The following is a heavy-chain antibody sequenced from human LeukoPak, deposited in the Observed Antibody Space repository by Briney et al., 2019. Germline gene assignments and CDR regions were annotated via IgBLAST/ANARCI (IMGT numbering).Heavy chain of an antibody. J-gene: IGHJ4*02. Sequence: PGGSLRLSCAASGFTFSSYSMNWVRQAPGKGLEWVSSISSSSSYIYYADSVKGRFTISRDNAKNSLYLQMNSLRAEDTAVYYCARDIQGYCTNGVCSGLATSFDYWGQGTLVTVSS. V-gene: IGHV3-21*01. D-gene: IGHD2-8*01. CDR1: GFTFSSYS. CDR3: ARDIQGYCTNGVCSGLATSFDY. CDR2: ISSSSSYI.